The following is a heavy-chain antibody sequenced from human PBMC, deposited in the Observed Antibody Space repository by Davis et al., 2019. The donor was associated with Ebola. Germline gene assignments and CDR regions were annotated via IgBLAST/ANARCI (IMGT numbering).Heavy chain of an antibody. J-gene: IGHJ4*02. Sequence: SETLSLTCTVSGGSISSSSYYWSWIRQPPGKRLEWIGEINHSGSTNYNPSLKSRVTISVDTSKNQFSLKLSSVTAADTAVYYCARGPSVRGFDYWGQGTLVTVSS. D-gene: IGHD3-10*01. CDR3: ARGPSVRGFDY. CDR2: INHSGST. CDR1: GGSISSSSYY. V-gene: IGHV4-39*07.